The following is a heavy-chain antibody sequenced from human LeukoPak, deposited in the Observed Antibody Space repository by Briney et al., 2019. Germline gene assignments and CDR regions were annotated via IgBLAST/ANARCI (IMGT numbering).Heavy chain of an antibody. CDR2: IYYSGST. CDR1: GGSISSSSYY. J-gene: IGHJ5*02. CDR3: AREGYYDSSGYYSWFDP. V-gene: IGHV4-39*07. D-gene: IGHD3-22*01. Sequence: SETLSLTCTVSGGSISSSSYYWGWIRQPPGKGLEWIGSIYYSGSTYYNPSLKSRVTISVDTSKNQFSLKLSSVTAADTAVYYCAREGYYDSSGYYSWFDPWGQGTLVTASS.